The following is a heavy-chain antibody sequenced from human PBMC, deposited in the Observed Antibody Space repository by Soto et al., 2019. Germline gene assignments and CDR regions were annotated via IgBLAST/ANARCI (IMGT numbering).Heavy chain of an antibody. CDR3: ARSDGYDFNWLDS. D-gene: IGHD2-21*01. CDR1: GYTFASYD. J-gene: IGHJ5*01. Sequence: QVQLVQSGAEVKTPGASVKVSCKASGYTFASYDINWVRQAPGQGLEWMGWMNPNSGNTGFAQKFKGRHTLTRDTALTIAHMELSSLRNEDTAVYYCARSDGYDFNWLDSWGQGTLVTVS. V-gene: IGHV1-8*01. CDR2: MNPNSGNT.